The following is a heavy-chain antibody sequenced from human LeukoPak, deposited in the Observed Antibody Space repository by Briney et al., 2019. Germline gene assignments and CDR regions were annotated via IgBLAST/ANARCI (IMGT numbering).Heavy chain of an antibody. Sequence: GGSLRLSCAASGFTFSDYYMSWIRQAPGKGLEWVSYISSSGSTIYYADSVKGRFTISRDNAKNSLYLQMNSLRAEDTAVYYCAREGEPYYDSSGYYDYFDYWGQGTLVTVSS. D-gene: IGHD3-22*01. CDR3: AREGEPYYDSSGYYDYFDY. CDR2: ISSSGSTI. CDR1: GFTFSDYY. J-gene: IGHJ4*02. V-gene: IGHV3-11*01.